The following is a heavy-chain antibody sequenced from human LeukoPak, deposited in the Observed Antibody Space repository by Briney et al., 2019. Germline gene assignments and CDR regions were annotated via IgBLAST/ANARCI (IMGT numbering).Heavy chain of an antibody. CDR3: ARAYQRLGQLSLPDY. CDR2: INPSTGNP. D-gene: IGHD3-16*02. Sequence: ASVKVSCKASGYTFTGYYMHWVRQAPGQGLEWMGWINPSTGNPTYAQAFTGRFVFSLDTSVSTTYLQISSLKTEDTAVYYCARAYQRLGQLSLPDYWGQGTLVTVSS. V-gene: IGHV7-4-1*02. CDR1: GYTFTGYY. J-gene: IGHJ4*02.